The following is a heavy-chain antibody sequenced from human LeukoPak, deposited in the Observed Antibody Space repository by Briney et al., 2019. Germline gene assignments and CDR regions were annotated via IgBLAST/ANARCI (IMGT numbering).Heavy chain of an antibody. Sequence: GASVKVSCKASGYTFTSYGISWVRQAPGQGLEWMGWISAYNGNTNYAQKLQGRATMTTDTSTSTAYMELRSLRSDDTAVYYCARDQGRIRYFDTTRNDYWGQGTLVTVSS. J-gene: IGHJ4*02. CDR1: GYTFTSYG. CDR3: ARDQGRIRYFDTTRNDY. CDR2: ISAYNGNT. V-gene: IGHV1-18*01. D-gene: IGHD3-9*01.